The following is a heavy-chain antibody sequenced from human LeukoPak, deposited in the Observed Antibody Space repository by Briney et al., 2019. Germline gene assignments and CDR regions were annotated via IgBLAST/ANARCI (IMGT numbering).Heavy chain of an antibody. CDR3: ARDPAWGAFDI. V-gene: IGHV3-7*01. CDR2: INEDGSRT. J-gene: IGHJ3*02. CDR1: TFTFSQSW. D-gene: IGHD7-27*01. Sequence: GGSLRLACVAATFTFSQSWMTWIRQAPGKCLECLANINEDGSRTDYVDSVRGRFTISRDNAKNSLYLEMNSLRDEDTAVYYCARDPAWGAFDIWGQGTMVTVSS.